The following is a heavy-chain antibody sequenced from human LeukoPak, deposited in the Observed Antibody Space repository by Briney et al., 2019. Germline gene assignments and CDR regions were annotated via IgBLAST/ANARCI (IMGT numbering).Heavy chain of an antibody. Sequence: SETLSLTCAVYGGSFSGYYWSWIRQPPGKGLEWIGEINHSGSTNYNPSLKSRVTISVDTSKNQFSLKLSSVTAADTAVYYCARRISAFDIWGQGTMVTVSS. CDR1: GGSFSGYY. J-gene: IGHJ3*02. V-gene: IGHV4-34*01. CDR2: INHSGST. CDR3: ARRISAFDI.